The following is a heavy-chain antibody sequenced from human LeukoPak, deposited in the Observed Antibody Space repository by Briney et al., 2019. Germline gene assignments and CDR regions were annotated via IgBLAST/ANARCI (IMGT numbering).Heavy chain of an antibody. CDR1: GFTFSSYG. CDR2: ISSSSSYI. J-gene: IGHJ3*02. CDR3: ARASHPPDAFDI. Sequence: GGSLRLSCAASGFTFSSYGMQWVRQAPGKGLEWVSSISSSSSYIYYADSVKGRFTISRDNAKNSLYLQMNSLRAEDTAVYYCARASHPPDAFDIWGQGTMVTVSS. V-gene: IGHV3-21*01.